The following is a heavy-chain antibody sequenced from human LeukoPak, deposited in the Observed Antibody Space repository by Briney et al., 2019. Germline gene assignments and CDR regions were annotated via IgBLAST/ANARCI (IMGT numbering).Heavy chain of an antibody. CDR3: AKDRRGPYCGGDCYYFDY. CDR1: GFTVSSNY. Sequence: GGSLRLSCAASGFTVSSNYMSWVRQAPGKGLEWVAFIRYDGSNKYYADSVKGRFTISRDNSKNTLYLQMNSLRAEDTAVYYCAKDRRGPYCGGDCYYFDYWGQGTLVTVSS. CDR2: IRYDGSNK. D-gene: IGHD2-21*02. J-gene: IGHJ4*02. V-gene: IGHV3-30*02.